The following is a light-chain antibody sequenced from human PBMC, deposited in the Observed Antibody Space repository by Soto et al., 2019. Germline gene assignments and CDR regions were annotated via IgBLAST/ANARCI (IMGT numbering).Light chain of an antibody. CDR2: LGS. J-gene: IGKJ4*01. Sequence: EIVLTQSPLSLPVTPGEPASISCRSSQNLLHSNGYNYLNWYLQKPGQSPQLLIYLGSNRASGVPERLSGSGSGKDFTLTINRGEAEDVGLYFCEQGLAAQFTVAGGPKAHIK. V-gene: IGKV2-28*01. CDR1: QNLLHSNGYNY. CDR3: EQGLAAQFT.